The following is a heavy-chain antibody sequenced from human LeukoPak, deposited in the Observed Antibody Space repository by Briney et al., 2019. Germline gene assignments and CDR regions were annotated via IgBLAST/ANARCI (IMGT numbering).Heavy chain of an antibody. V-gene: IGHV3-74*01. CDR3: AAVVRSGSPFDY. CDR1: GFTFSSYW. CDR2: INGDGSST. Sequence: GSLRLSCAASGFTFSSYWVHWVRQAPGKGLVWVSRINGDGSSTSYADSVKGRFTISRDNAKNTLYLQMTRLRVEDTAVYYCAAVVRSGSPFDYWGQGTLVTVSS. D-gene: IGHD6-25*01. J-gene: IGHJ4*02.